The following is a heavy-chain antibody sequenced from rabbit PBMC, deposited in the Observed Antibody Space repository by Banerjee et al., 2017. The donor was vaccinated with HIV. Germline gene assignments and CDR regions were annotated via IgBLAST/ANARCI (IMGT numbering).Heavy chain of an antibody. CDR1: GFSFSSSYY. V-gene: IGHV1S40*01. Sequence: QSLEESGGDLVKPGASLTLTCTASGFSFSSSYYMCWVRQAPGKGLEWIACIYAGDSGSTYYASWAKGRFTISKTSSITVTLQMTGLTAADTATYFCAREGANSAGFSLWGPGTLVTVS. D-gene: IGHD7-1*01. J-gene: IGHJ4*01. CDR3: AREGANSAGFSL. CDR2: IYAGDSGST.